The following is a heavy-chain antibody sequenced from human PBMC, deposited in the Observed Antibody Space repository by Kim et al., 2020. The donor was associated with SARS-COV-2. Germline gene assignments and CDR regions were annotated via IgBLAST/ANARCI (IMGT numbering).Heavy chain of an antibody. Sequence: GGSLRLSCAASGFTFGDYAMHWVRQAPGKGLEWVSGISWNSGSIGYADSVKGRFTISRDNAKNSLYLQMNSLRAEDTALYYCARQPGEGYSGYDDNYYYYYGMDVWGQGTTVTVSS. CDR2: ISWNSGSI. J-gene: IGHJ6*02. CDR1: GFTFGDYA. D-gene: IGHD5-12*01. CDR3: ARQPGEGYSGYDDNYYYYYGMDV. V-gene: IGHV3-9*01.